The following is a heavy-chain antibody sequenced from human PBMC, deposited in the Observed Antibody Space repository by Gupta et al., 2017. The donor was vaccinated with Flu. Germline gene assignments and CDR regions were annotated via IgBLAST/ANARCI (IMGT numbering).Heavy chain of an antibody. Sequence: QVQLVESGGGVVQPGRSLRLSCAASGFTFSSYGMHWVRQAPGKGLEWVAVISYDGSNKYYADSVKGRFTISRDNSKNTLYLQMNSLRAEDTAVYYCAKDRYDFWSGYSGSPLDPWGQGTLVTVSS. D-gene: IGHD3-3*01. CDR1: GFTFSSYG. V-gene: IGHV3-30*18. CDR2: ISYDGSNK. CDR3: AKDRYDFWSGYSGSPLDP. J-gene: IGHJ5*02.